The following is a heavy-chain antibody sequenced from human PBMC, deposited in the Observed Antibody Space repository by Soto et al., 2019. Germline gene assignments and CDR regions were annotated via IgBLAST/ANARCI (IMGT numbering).Heavy chain of an antibody. J-gene: IGHJ6*02. V-gene: IGHV1-24*01. D-gene: IGHD2-21*02. CDR3: ATIGCGGDCSNSYYGMDV. CDR1: GYTLTELS. Sequence: ASVKVSCKVSGYTLTELSMHWVRQAPGKGLEWMGGFDPEDGETIYAQKFQGRVTMTEDTSTDTAYMELSSLRSEDTAVYYCATIGCGGDCSNSYYGMDVWGQGTTVTVSS. CDR2: FDPEDGET.